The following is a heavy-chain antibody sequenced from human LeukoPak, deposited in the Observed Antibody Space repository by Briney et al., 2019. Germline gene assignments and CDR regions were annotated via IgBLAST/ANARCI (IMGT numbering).Heavy chain of an antibody. D-gene: IGHD1-26*01. Sequence: ASVKVSCKASGYTFTSYDINWVRQATGQGLEWMGWMNPNSGNTGYAQKFQGRVTMTRNTSISTAYMELSSLRSDDTAVYYCARDTGGSYDFDYWGQGTLVTVSS. CDR2: MNPNSGNT. CDR3: ARDTGGSYDFDY. V-gene: IGHV1-8*01. J-gene: IGHJ4*02. CDR1: GYTFTSYD.